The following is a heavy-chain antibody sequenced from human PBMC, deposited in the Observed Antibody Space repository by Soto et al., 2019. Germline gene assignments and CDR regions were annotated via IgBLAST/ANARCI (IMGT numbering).Heavy chain of an antibody. J-gene: IGHJ6*02. CDR2: ISGSGGST. CDR1: GGTFIGYA. Sequence: GPLRLSWAAAGGTFIGYARGCFLQAAVKGLEWVSAISGSGGSTYYADSVKGRFTISRDNSKNTLYLQMNSLRAEDTAVYYCAKADNYSPYYYGMDVWGQGTTVTVYS. CDR3: AKADNYSPYYYGMDV. D-gene: IGHD4-4*01. V-gene: IGHV3-23*01.